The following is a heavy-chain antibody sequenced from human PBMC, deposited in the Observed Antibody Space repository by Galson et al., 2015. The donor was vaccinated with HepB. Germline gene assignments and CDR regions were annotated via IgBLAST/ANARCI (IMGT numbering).Heavy chain of an antibody. CDR3: AREGNCRGGCWLFDI. D-gene: IGHD2-15*01. Sequence: SLRLSCAVSGFTGSTNYMSWVRQAPGKGLDWVSLIHGAGITRYAEAVKGRFTISRDNAKNTLYLQMNSLRAEDTAVYYCAREGNCRGGCWLFDIWGRGTLVTVPS. J-gene: IGHJ4*02. CDR1: GFTGSTNY. V-gene: IGHV3-53*01. CDR2: IHGAGIT.